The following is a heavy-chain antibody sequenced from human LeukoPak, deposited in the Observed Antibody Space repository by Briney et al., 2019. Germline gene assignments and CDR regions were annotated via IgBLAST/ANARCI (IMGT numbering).Heavy chain of an antibody. CDR1: GGSISSGGYY. V-gene: IGHV4-61*09. CDR3: ARDTNIAAADY. J-gene: IGHJ4*02. Sequence: SETLSLTCTVSGGSISSGGYYWSWIRQPAGKGLEWIGHIHTTGSTNYNPSLKSRVTISGDMSKNQFSLKLSSVTAADTAVYYCARDTNIAAADYWGQGTLVTVSS. CDR2: IHTTGST. D-gene: IGHD6-13*01.